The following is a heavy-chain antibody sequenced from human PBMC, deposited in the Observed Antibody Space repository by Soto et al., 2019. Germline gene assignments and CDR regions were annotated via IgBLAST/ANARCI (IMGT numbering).Heavy chain of an antibody. CDR1: GGSFSGYY. V-gene: IGHV4-34*01. CDR3: ARTRSYGDPTNFDY. CDR2: INHSGST. Sequence: QVQLQQWGAGLLKPSETLSLTCAVYGGSFSGYYWSWIRQPPGKGLEWIGEINHSGSTNYNPSLKSRATXXVXTXXSQFALKLSSVTAADTAVYYCARTRSYGDPTNFDYWGQGTLVTVSS. J-gene: IGHJ4*02. D-gene: IGHD4-17*01.